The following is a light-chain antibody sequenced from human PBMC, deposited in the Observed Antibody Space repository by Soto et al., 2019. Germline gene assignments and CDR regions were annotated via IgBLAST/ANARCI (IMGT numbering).Light chain of an antibody. V-gene: IGLV2-8*01. CDR3: SSNGGGTNLI. CDR2: EVD. J-gene: IGLJ2*01. CDR1: SSDVGAYNY. Sequence: QSALTQPPSASGSPGQSVTISCTGTSSDVGAYNYVSWYQQHPGKGPKLMIYEVDKRPSGVPGRFSGSRSGSTASLTVSGLQAEDEADYYCSSNGGGTNLIFGGGTKLTVL.